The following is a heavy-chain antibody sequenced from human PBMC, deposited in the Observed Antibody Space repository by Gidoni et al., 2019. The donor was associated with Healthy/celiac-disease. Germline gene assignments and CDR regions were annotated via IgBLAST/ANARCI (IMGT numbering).Heavy chain of an antibody. CDR1: GFTFSSYA. CDR2: IAHDGSNK. D-gene: IGHD2-15*01. J-gene: IGHJ4*02. CDR3: ARGGDLVVVAAPFDY. Sequence: QLQLVESGGGVVQPGRSLRLSCAASGFTFSSYAMHWLRQAPGKGLEWVAVIAHDGSNKYYADSVKGRFTISRDNSKNTLYLQMNSLRAEDTAVYYCARGGDLVVVAAPFDYWGQGTLVTVSS. V-gene: IGHV3-30*04.